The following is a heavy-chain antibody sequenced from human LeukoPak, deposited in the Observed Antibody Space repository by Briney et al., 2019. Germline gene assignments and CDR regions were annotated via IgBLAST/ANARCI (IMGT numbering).Heavy chain of an antibody. CDR1: GFTFSDYY. D-gene: IGHD2-2*01. CDR3: ASVDCSSTSCYGLYYYYGMDV. V-gene: IGHV3-11*01. J-gene: IGHJ6*02. CDR2: ISSSGSTI. Sequence: GGSLRLSCAASGFTFSDYYMSWIRQAPGKGLEWVSYISSSGSTIYYADSVKGRFTISRDNAKNSLYLQMNSLRAEDTAVYYCASVDCSSTSCYGLYYYYGMDVWGQGTTVTVSS.